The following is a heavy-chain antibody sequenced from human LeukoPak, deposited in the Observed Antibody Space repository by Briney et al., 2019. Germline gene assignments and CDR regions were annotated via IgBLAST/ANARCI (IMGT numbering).Heavy chain of an antibody. J-gene: IGHJ4*02. CDR2: IYYSGST. CDR1: GGSFSSGSYY. CDR3: ARGGGDGGY. D-gene: IGHD2-21*02. V-gene: IGHV4-61*01. Sequence: SETLSLTCTVSGGSFSSGSYYWSWIRQPPGKGLEWIGYIYYSGSTNYNPSLKSRVTISVDTSKNQFSLKLSSVTAADTAVYYCARGGGDGGYWGQGTLVTVSS.